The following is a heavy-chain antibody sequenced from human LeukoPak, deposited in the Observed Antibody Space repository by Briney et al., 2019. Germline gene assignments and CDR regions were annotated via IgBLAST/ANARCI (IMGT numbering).Heavy chain of an antibody. J-gene: IGHJ6*03. CDR3: ARSGNNYYYYMDV. CDR2: IKQDGSEK. Sequence: PGGSLRLSCAASGFTFNSFAMSWVRQAPGKGLEWVAYIKQDGSEKYYVDSVKGRFTISRDNAKNSLYLQVNSLRAEDTAVYYCARSGNNYYYYMDVWGKGTTVTVSS. D-gene: IGHD2/OR15-2a*01. V-gene: IGHV3-7*01. CDR1: GFTFNSFA.